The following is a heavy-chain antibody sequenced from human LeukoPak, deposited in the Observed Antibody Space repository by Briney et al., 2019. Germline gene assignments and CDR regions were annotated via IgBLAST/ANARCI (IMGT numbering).Heavy chain of an antibody. CDR1: GYSISSGYY. Sequence: SETLSLTCAVSGYSISSGYYWGWIRQPPGKGLEWIGSIYHSGSTNYNPSLKSRVTMSVDTSKNQFSLKLSSVTAADTAVYYCARAGVVTLFDYWGQGTLVTVSS. CDR3: ARAGVVTLFDY. V-gene: IGHV4-38-2*01. D-gene: IGHD2-15*01. CDR2: IYHSGST. J-gene: IGHJ4*02.